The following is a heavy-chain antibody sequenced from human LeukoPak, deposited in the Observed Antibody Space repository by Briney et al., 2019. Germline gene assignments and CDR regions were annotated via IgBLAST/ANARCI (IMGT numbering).Heavy chain of an antibody. J-gene: IGHJ4*02. D-gene: IGHD5-12*01. Sequence: PGGSLRLSCAASGFSFGNYAMSWVRQAPGKGLEWVSSISGSGSRTYYADSVKGRFTISRDNSKNSLYLQMNSLRADDAAVYYCAKDECGYDCNIDNWGQGTLVTVSS. CDR2: ISGSGSRT. V-gene: IGHV3-23*01. CDR1: GFSFGNYA. CDR3: AKDECGYDCNIDN.